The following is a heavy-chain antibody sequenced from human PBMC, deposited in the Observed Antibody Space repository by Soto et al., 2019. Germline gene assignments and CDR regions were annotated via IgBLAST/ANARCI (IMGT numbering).Heavy chain of an antibody. CDR3: ARIKCSGGSRYGLYYFDY. CDR2: IYYSGST. V-gene: IGHV4-59*01. D-gene: IGHD2-15*01. J-gene: IGHJ4*02. CDR1: GGSISSYY. Sequence: SSETLSLTCTVSGGSISSYYWSWIRQPPGKGLEWIGYIYYSGSTNYNPSLKSRVTISVDTSKNQFSLKLSSVTAADTAVYYCARIKCSGGSRYGLYYFDYWGQGTLVTVSS.